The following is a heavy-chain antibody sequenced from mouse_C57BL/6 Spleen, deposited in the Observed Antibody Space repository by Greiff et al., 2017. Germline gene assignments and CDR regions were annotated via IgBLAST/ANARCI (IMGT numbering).Heavy chain of an antibody. Sequence: VQRVESGAELAKPGASVKLSCKASGYTFTSYWLHWVKQRPGQGLEWIGYINPSSGYTKYNQKFKDKATLTADKSSSTAYMQLSSLTYEDSAVYYCARGRFQDWDYFDYWGQGTTLTVSS. V-gene: IGHV1-7*01. J-gene: IGHJ2*01. CDR2: INPSSGYT. CDR3: ARGRFQDWDYFDY. D-gene: IGHD4-1*01. CDR1: GYTFTSYW.